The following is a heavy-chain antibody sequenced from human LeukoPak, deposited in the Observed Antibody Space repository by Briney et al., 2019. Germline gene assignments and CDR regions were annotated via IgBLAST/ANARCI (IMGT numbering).Heavy chain of an antibody. CDR2: IWYDGSNK. CDR3: ARDQTYYYDSSGYDYPTF. Sequence: GGSLRLSCAASGFTFSSYGMHWVRQAPGKGLEWVAVIWYDGSNKYYADSVKGRFTISRDNSKNTLYLQMNSLRAEDTAVYYCARDQTYYYDSSGYDYPTFWGQGTLVTVSS. J-gene: IGHJ4*02. V-gene: IGHV3-33*01. CDR1: GFTFSSYG. D-gene: IGHD3-22*01.